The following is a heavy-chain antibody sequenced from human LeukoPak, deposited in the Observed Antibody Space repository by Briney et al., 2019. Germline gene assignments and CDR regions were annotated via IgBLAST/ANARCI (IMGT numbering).Heavy chain of an antibody. CDR2: ISYDGSNK. D-gene: IGHD5-18*01. J-gene: IGHJ4*02. V-gene: IGHV3-30*18. CDR1: GFTFSSYG. CDR3: AKSSGIQLWLHFDY. Sequence: GGSLRLSCAASGFTFSSYGMHWVRQAPGKGLEWVAVISYDGSNKYYADSVKGRFTISRDNSKNTLYLRMNSLRAEDTAVYYCAKSSGIQLWLHFDYWGQGTLVTVSS.